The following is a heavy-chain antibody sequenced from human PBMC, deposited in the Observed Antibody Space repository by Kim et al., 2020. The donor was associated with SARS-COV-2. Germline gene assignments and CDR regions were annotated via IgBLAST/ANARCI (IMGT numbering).Heavy chain of an antibody. CDR2: ISYTGTA. Sequence: SETLSLTCTVSGGSISSTNSWWSWIRQHPGKGLEWIGYISYTGTAYYNPSLKSRPIMSVDTSNNQFSLILNSVTAADTAMYYCAKDHTSGSWYGLDYWGQGNLVTGPS. V-gene: IGHV4-31*03. J-gene: IGHJ4*02. CDR1: GGSISSTNSW. D-gene: IGHD6-13*01. CDR3: AKDHTSGSWYGLDY.